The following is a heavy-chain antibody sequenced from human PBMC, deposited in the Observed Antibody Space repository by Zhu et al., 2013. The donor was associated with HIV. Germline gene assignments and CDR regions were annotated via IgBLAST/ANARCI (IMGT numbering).Heavy chain of an antibody. D-gene: IGHD2-2*01. V-gene: IGHV1-2*02. Sequence: QVQLVQSGAEVRNLGSSVKVSCKASGGTFSRYGISWVRQAPGQGLEWMGWINTNSGATNYAQTFQGRFTMTRDASVTTAYMEVRRLTSDDMAVYYCARGSSSSASLDYWGQGTLLTVSS. CDR2: INTNSGAT. J-gene: IGHJ4*02. CDR3: ARGSSSSASLDY. CDR1: GGTFSRYG.